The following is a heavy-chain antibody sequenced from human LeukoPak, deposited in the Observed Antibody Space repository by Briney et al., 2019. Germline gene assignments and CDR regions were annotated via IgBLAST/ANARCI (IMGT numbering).Heavy chain of an antibody. V-gene: IGHV4-59*01. J-gene: IGHJ4*02. CDR2: IYYSGST. Sequence: SETLCLTCTVSGGSISSYYWSWIRQPPGKGLEWIGYIYYSGSTNYNPSLKSRVTISVDTSKNQFSLKLSSVTAADTAVYYCARVGRSRDTALDYWGQGTLDTVSS. D-gene: IGHD5-18*01. CDR1: GGSISSYY. CDR3: ARVGRSRDTALDY.